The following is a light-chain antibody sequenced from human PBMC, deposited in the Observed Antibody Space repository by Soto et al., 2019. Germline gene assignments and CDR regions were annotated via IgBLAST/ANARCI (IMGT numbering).Light chain of an antibody. CDR1: SSDVGGYNY. V-gene: IGLV2-11*01. CDR2: DVS. J-gene: IGLJ1*01. Sequence: QSVLTQPRSVSGSPGQSVTISGTAASSDVGGYNYVSWYQQHPGKAPKLMIYDVSKRPSGVPDRFSGSKSGNTASLTISGLQTEDEADYYCCSYAGRYTYVFGTGTKVTVL. CDR3: CSYAGRYTYV.